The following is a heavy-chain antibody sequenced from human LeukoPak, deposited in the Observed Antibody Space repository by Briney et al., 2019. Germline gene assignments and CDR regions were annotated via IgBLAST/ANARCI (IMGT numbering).Heavy chain of an antibody. CDR3: ARAPLSGNSYSGSYYPDY. J-gene: IGHJ4*02. Sequence: GASVKVSCKASGDTFTSYGISWVRQAPGQGLEWMGWMSAYNGNTNYAQKLQGRVTMTTDTSTSTAYMELRSLRSDDTAVYYCARAPLSGNSYSGSYYPDYWGQGTLVTVSS. CDR1: GDTFTSYG. V-gene: IGHV1-18*01. D-gene: IGHD1-26*01. CDR2: MSAYNGNT.